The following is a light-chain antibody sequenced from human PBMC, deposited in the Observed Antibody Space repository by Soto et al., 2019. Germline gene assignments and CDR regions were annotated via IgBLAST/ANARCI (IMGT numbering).Light chain of an antibody. J-gene: IGKJ1*01. V-gene: IGKV3-20*01. CDR3: QRYDQSLWT. CDR2: DIS. CDR1: QDIRNA. Sequence: TQSPSSLSASVGDXVNISXRASQDIRNAIGWYQQKPGQAPRXXIYDISIRAAGIPDRFSGSGSGTDFTLTISTVEPEDFAMYYCQRYDQSLWTFGQGTKVDIK.